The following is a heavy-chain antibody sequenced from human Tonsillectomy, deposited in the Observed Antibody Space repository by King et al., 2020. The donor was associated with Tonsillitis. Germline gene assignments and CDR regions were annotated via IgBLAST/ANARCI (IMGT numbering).Heavy chain of an antibody. V-gene: IGHV3-23*04. CDR1: GFAFNTYA. CDR3: AKASRATCYEYHWFDR. D-gene: IGHD2-2*01. CDR2: ISDNDADI. J-gene: IGHJ5*01. Sequence: VQLVESGGDWVQPGESLRLSCTASGFAFNTYAMAWVRQTPGKGLEWVSSISDNDADIYYVDSTEGRFSISRDKNRNTLYLQMNRLRPDDTAVYYCAKASRATCYEYHWFDRWGQGTLVTVAS.